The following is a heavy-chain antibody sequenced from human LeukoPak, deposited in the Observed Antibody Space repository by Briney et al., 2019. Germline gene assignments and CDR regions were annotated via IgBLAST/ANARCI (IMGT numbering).Heavy chain of an antibody. Sequence: PAETLSLTCTVSGGSISSGGYYWGWNRQPPGEGLEWVGTIYYVGSTYYNPSLKSRVTISVDTSKNQFSLKLTAVTAADTTVYYCARLFYNWNGADYWGQGTLVTVSS. J-gene: IGHJ4*02. D-gene: IGHD1-20*01. V-gene: IGHV4-39*01. CDR3: ARLFYNWNGADY. CDR1: GGSISSGGYY. CDR2: IYYVGST.